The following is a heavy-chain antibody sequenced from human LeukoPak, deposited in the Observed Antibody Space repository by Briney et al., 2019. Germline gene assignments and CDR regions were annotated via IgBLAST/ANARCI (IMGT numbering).Heavy chain of an antibody. J-gene: IGHJ4*02. CDR1: GFTFDKYA. D-gene: IGHD6-19*01. V-gene: IGHV3-9*01. CDR3: AKVRGTYSSGYFFDY. CDR2: ISWNSGYI. Sequence: GGSLRLSCAASGFTFDKYAMHWVRHAPGKGLEWLSIISWNSGYIGYADSVKGRFTISREHSKKSMDLQMNLYNAEDAAFYSCAKVRGTYSSGYFFDYWGQGTLVTVSS.